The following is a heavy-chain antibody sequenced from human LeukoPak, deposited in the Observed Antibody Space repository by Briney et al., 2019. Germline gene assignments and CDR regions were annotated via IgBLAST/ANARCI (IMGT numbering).Heavy chain of an antibody. Sequence: GGSLRLSCAASGFTFVSYWMSWVRKAPGKGLNWAANIKQDGSEKYYVDPVKGRFTISRDNAKNSLYLQMNSLRAEDTAVYYCARWELDRYYYYYMDVWGKGTTVTVSS. CDR1: GFTFVSYW. V-gene: IGHV3-7*01. CDR2: IKQDGSEK. CDR3: ARWELDRYYYYYMDV. D-gene: IGHD1-1*01. J-gene: IGHJ6*03.